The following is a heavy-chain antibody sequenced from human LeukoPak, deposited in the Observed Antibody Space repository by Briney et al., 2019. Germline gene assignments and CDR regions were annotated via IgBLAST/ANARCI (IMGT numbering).Heavy chain of an antibody. Sequence: SETLSLTCTVSGGSVSSGSYYWSWIRQPPGKGLEWIGHIYYSGSTNYNPSLKSRVTISVDTSKNQFSLKLSSVTAADTAVYYWARDRDGEQLSYWGQGTLVTVSS. D-gene: IGHD3-10*01. J-gene: IGHJ4*02. CDR1: GGSVSSGSYY. V-gene: IGHV4-61*01. CDR2: IYYSGST. CDR3: ARDRDGEQLSY.